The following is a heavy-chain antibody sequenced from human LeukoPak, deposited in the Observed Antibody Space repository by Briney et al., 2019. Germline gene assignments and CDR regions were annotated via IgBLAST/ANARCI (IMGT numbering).Heavy chain of an antibody. CDR3: ARVRIVVVTANDYYFDY. V-gene: IGHV1-46*01. D-gene: IGHD2-21*02. Sequence: ASVKVSCKASGYTFTSYYMHWVRQAPGQGLEWMGIINPSGGSTSYAQKFQSRVTMTRDTSTSTVYMELSSLRSEDTAVYYCARVRIVVVTANDYYFDYWGQGTLVTVSS. J-gene: IGHJ4*02. CDR1: GYTFTSYY. CDR2: INPSGGST.